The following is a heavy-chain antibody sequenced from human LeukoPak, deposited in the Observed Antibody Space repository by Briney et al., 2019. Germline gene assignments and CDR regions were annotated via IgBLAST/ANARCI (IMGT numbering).Heavy chain of an antibody. CDR2: FDPEDGET. CDR1: GYTFTGYY. CDR3: ATVGRRYDFWSGPAGWFDP. Sequence: ASVKVSCKASGYTFTGYYMHWVRQAPGKGLEWMGGFDPEDGETIYAQKFQGRVTMTEDTSTDTAYMELSSLRSEDTAVYYCATVGRRYDFWSGPAGWFDPWGQGTLVTVSS. J-gene: IGHJ5*02. V-gene: IGHV1-24*01. D-gene: IGHD3-3*01.